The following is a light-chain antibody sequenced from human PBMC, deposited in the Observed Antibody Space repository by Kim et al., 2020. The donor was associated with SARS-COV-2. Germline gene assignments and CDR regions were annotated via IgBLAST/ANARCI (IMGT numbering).Light chain of an antibody. CDR2: DVS. CDR1: SSDVGGYNY. V-gene: IGLV2-14*01. CDR3: SSYTSTTSRV. J-gene: IGLJ2*01. Sequence: QSALTPPASVSGSPGQSITISCTGSSSDVGGYNYVSWYQQHPGKAPKLMIYDVSKRPSGVSDRFSGSKSGNTTSLTISGLQAEDEADYYCSSYTSTTSRVFGGGTKVTVL.